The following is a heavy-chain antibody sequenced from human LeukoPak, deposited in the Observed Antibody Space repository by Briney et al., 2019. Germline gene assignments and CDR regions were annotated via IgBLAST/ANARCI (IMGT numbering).Heavy chain of an antibody. CDR1: GFTFSSYA. Sequence: GGSLRLSCAASGFTFSSYAMSWVRQAPGKGLEWVSAISGSGGSTYYADSVKGRFTISRDNSKNTLYLQMNSLRAEDTAVYFCVRDRGIVVVVADHLFDYWGQGTLVTVSS. CDR3: VRDRGIVVVVADHLFDY. J-gene: IGHJ4*02. D-gene: IGHD2-15*01. CDR2: ISGSGGST. V-gene: IGHV3-23*01.